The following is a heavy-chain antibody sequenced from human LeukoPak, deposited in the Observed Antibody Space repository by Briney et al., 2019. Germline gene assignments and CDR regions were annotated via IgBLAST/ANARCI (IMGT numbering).Heavy chain of an antibody. Sequence: PGGSLRLSCAASGFTFSSYAMSWVRQAPGKGLEWVSVISSSGDSTYYADSVKGRFTISRDNSKNTLYLQMNSLRAEDTAMYYCARHDSSGYSPFWYFDRWGRGTLVTVSS. D-gene: IGHD3-22*01. V-gene: IGHV3-23*01. J-gene: IGHJ2*01. CDR1: GFTFSSYA. CDR3: ARHDSSGYSPFWYFDR. CDR2: ISSSGDST.